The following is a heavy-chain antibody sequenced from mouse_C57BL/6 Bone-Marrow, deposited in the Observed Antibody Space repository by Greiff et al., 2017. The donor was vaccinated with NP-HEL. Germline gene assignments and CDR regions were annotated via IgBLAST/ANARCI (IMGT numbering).Heavy chain of an antibody. D-gene: IGHD2-5*01. CDR1: GFTFSNYW. CDR3: TEYNSNLYAMDY. Sequence: EVHLVESGGGLVQPGGSMKLSCVASGFTFSNYWMNWVRQSPEKGLEWVAQIRLKSDNYATHYAESVKGRFTISRDDSKSSVYLQMNHLRAEDTGIYYCTEYNSNLYAMDYWGQGTSVTVSS. V-gene: IGHV6-3*01. CDR2: IRLKSDNYAT. J-gene: IGHJ4*01.